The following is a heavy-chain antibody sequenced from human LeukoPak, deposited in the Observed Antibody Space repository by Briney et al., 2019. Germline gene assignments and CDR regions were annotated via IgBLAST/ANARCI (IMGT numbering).Heavy chain of an antibody. Sequence: SETLSLTCTVSGGSISSNSYYWGWIRQPPGKGLVWIGSIYYSGSTYYNPSLKSRVTISVDTSKNQFSLKLSSVTAADTAVYYCARGSIVAFFDYWGQGTLVTVSS. CDR1: GGSISSNSYY. V-gene: IGHV4-39*07. CDR2: IYYSGST. CDR3: ARGSIVAFFDY. J-gene: IGHJ4*02. D-gene: IGHD2-21*01.